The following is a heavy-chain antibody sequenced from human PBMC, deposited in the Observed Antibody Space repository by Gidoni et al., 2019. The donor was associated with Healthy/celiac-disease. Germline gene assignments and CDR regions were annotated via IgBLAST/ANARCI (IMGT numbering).Heavy chain of an antibody. CDR2: ISGSGGST. D-gene: IGHD2-15*01. CDR3: AKGLRGGRTPLERGGAFDI. V-gene: IGHV3-23*01. J-gene: IGHJ3*02. CDR1: GFTFSSYA. Sequence: EVQLLESGGGLVQPGGSLRLSCAASGFTFSSYAMSWVRQAPGKGLEWVSAISGSGGSTYYADSVKGRFTISRDNSKNTLYLQMNSLRAEDTAVYYCAKGLRGGRTPLERGGAFDIWGQGTMVTVSS.